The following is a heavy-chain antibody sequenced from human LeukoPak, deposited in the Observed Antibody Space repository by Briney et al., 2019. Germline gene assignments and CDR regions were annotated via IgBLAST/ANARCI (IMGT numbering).Heavy chain of an antibody. D-gene: IGHD1-14*01. CDR3: ARRKEVQTTFDC. CDR2: IQEDGSAT. CDR1: GFIFSNYY. Sequence: GGSLRLSCAASGFIFSNYYMGWVRQAPGKGLEWVANIQEDGSATYYVDSVKGRFTISRDNAKNSLDLQMNSLRAEDTAVYFCARRKEVQTTFDCWGQGTLVAVSS. J-gene: IGHJ4*02. V-gene: IGHV3-7*01.